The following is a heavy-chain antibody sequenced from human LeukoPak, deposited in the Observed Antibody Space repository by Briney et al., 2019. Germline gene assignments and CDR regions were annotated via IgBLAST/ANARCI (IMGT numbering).Heavy chain of an antibody. V-gene: IGHV3-66*01. CDR3: ARDRKAGRSPNYGPYYFDY. CDR1: GFTVSSNY. J-gene: IGHJ4*02. CDR2: IYSGGST. D-gene: IGHD4-17*01. Sequence: GGSLRLSCAASGFTVSSNYMSWVRQSPGKGLEWVSGIYSGGSTYYADSVKGRFTISRDNSKNTLYLQMNSLRAEDTAVYYCARDRKAGRSPNYGPYYFDYWGQGTLVTVSS.